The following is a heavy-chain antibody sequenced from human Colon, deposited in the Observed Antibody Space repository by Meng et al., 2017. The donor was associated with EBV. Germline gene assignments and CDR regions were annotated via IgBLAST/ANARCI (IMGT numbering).Heavy chain of an antibody. CDR3: ARRTTVNLRSFDS. V-gene: IGHV4-34*01. CDR2: INHSGST. CDR1: GGSFSGYY. J-gene: IGHJ4*02. Sequence: QAQRPQWGAGLLKPSETLSLTCAVSGGSFSGYYWSWIRQAPGKGLEWIGEINHSGSTKFNPSLESRVSISVDTSENQVSLKLTSVTAADTAVYYCARRTTVNLRSFDSWGQGTLVTVSS. D-gene: IGHD4-17*01.